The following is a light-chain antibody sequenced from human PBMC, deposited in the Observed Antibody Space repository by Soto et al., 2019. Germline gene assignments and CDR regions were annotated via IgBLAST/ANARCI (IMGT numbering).Light chain of an antibody. CDR1: QSVSSY. CDR2: GAS. Sequence: EIVLTPSPATLSLSPGERATLSCRASQSVSSYLAWYQQTPGQAPRLLIYGASTRAPGIPARFSGSGSGTEFTLTISSLKSEDYAVDYCQQYDQWPITFGQGTRLEIK. CDR3: QQYDQWPIT. J-gene: IGKJ5*01. V-gene: IGKV3-15*01.